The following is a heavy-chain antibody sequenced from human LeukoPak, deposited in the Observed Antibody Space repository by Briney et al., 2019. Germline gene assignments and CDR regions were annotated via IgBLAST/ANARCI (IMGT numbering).Heavy chain of an antibody. Sequence: SETLSLTCPVSGGSISSGSHYWSWIRQPAGKGLEWIGRIYTSGSTNYNPSLKSRVTMSVDTSKNQFSLKLSSVTAADTAVYYCAREDLTGYYVYFDYRGQGTLVTVSS. CDR2: IYTSGST. D-gene: IGHD3-9*01. CDR3: AREDLTGYYVYFDY. J-gene: IGHJ4*02. CDR1: GGSISSGSHY. V-gene: IGHV4-61*02.